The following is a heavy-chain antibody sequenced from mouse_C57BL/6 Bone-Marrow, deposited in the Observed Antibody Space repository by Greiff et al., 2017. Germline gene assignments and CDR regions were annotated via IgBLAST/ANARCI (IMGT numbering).Heavy chain of an antibody. Sequence: QVQLQQPGAELVKPGASVKLSCKASGYTFTSYWMHWVKQRPGRGLEWSGRIDPNSGGTKYNEKFKSKATLTVDKPSSTAYMQLSSLTSEDSAVYYCARPGRGTLYAMDYWGQGTSVTVSS. D-gene: IGHD1-1*01. J-gene: IGHJ4*01. CDR3: ARPGRGTLYAMDY. CDR2: IDPNSGGT. CDR1: GYTFTSYW. V-gene: IGHV1-72*01.